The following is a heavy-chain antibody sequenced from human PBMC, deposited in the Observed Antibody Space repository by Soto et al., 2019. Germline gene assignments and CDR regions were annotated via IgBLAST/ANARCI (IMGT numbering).Heavy chain of an antibody. CDR2: ISGSGGST. Sequence: GGSLRLSCAASGFTFSSYAMSWVRQAPGKGLEWVSAISGSGGSTYYADSVKGRFTISRDNSKNTLYLQMNSLRAEDTAVYYCARHPDYEYYFDYWGQGTLVTVSS. CDR1: GFTFSSYA. J-gene: IGHJ4*02. CDR3: ARHPDYEYYFDY. D-gene: IGHD4-17*01. V-gene: IGHV3-23*01.